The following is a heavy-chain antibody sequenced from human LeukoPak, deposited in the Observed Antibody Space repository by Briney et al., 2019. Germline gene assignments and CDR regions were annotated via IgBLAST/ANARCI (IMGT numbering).Heavy chain of an antibody. J-gene: IGHJ4*02. CDR2: INPTGGST. CDR1: GYTFPSYF. V-gene: IGHV1-46*01. Sequence: ASVKVSCKASGYTFPSYFMYWVRQAPGQGLEWMGIINPTGGSTTYAQKFQGRVTMTRDTSTSTVYMELSSLRSDDTAVYYCARTAARRFDYWGQGTLVTVSS. D-gene: IGHD6-6*01. CDR3: ARTAARRFDY.